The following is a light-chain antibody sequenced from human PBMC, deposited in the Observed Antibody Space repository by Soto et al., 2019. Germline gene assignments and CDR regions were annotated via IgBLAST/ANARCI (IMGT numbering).Light chain of an antibody. CDR3: AAWDDSLSGRV. Sequence: QSVLTQPPSASGTPGQRVTISCSGSSSNIGSNYVYWYQQLPGTAPKLLIYRSDQRPSGVPDRFSGSKSGTSGSLAISGLRSEDEADYYCAAWDDSLSGRVFGGGTKLTVL. CDR2: RSD. V-gene: IGLV1-47*01. CDR1: SSNIGSNY. J-gene: IGLJ3*02.